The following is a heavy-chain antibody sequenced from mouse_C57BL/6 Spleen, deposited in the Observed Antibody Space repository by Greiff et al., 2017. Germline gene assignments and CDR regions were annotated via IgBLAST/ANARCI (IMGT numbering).Heavy chain of an antibody. Sequence: VQLQQPGAELVMPGASVKLSCKASGYTFTSYWMHWVKQRPGQGLEWIGAIDPSDSYTNYNQKFKGKSTLTVDKSSSTAYMQLSSLTSEDAAVYYCARRVLRSPYWYFDVWGTGTTVTVSS. CDR1: GYTFTSYW. J-gene: IGHJ1*03. D-gene: IGHD1-1*01. CDR3: ARRVLRSPYWYFDV. V-gene: IGHV1-69*01. CDR2: IDPSDSYT.